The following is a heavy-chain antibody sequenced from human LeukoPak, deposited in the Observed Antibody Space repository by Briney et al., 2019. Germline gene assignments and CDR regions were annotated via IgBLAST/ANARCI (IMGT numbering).Heavy chain of an antibody. CDR3: ASGYYYDSSGYYLVPFDY. CDR2: IWYDGSNK. J-gene: IGHJ4*02. V-gene: IGHV3-33*01. Sequence: PGGSLRLSCAASGFTFSSYGMHWVRQAPGKGLEWVAVIWYDGSNKYYADSVKGRFTISRDNSKNTLYLQMNSLRAEDTAVYYCASGYYYDSSGYYLVPFDYWGQGTLVTVSS. CDR1: GFTFSSYG. D-gene: IGHD3-22*01.